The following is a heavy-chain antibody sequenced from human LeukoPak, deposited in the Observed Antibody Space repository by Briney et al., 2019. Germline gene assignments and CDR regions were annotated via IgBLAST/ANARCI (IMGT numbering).Heavy chain of an antibody. CDR3: ARAPGSGYYYGGANFDY. CDR2: ISSSSSYI. V-gene: IGHV3-21*01. D-gene: IGHD3-22*01. CDR1: GFTFSSYS. J-gene: IGHJ4*02. Sequence: GGSLGLSCAASGFTFSSYSMNWVRQAPGKGLEWVSSISSSSSYIYYADSVKGRFTVSRDNAKNSLYLQMNSLRAEDTAVYYCARAPGSGYYYGGANFDYWGQGTLVTVSS.